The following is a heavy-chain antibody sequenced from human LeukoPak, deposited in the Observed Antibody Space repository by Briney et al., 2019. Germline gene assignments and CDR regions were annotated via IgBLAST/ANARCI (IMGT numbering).Heavy chain of an antibody. J-gene: IGHJ4*02. Sequence: PGGSLRLSCAASGFTFSSYEMSWVRQAPGKGLEWVSYISSSGGSMYYADSVKGRFTISRDNAKNSLFLEMNSLRAEDTAVYYCARLTAAGDPADFWGQGTLVTVSS. CDR1: GFTFSSYE. D-gene: IGHD6-13*01. CDR3: ARLTAAGDPADF. CDR2: ISSSGGSM. V-gene: IGHV3-48*03.